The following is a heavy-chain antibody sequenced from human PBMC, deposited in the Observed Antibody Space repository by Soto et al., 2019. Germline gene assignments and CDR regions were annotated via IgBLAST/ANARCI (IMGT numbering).Heavy chain of an antibody. J-gene: IGHJ4*02. D-gene: IGHD3-3*01. Sequence: VGSLRLSCAASGFTFSSYAMSWVRQAPGKGLEWVSAISGSGGSTYYADSVKGRFTISRDNSKNTLYLQMNSLRAEDTAVYYCAKEKLAYYDFWSGYRPLFDYWGQGTLVTVSS. CDR1: GFTFSSYA. V-gene: IGHV3-23*01. CDR3: AKEKLAYYDFWSGYRPLFDY. CDR2: ISGSGGST.